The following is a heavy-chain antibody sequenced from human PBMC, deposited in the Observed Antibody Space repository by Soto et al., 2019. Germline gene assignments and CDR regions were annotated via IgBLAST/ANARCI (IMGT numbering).Heavy chain of an antibody. V-gene: IGHV3-48*03. Sequence: VQLVESGGGLVQSGGSLRLSCASSGFTFSSYEMNWVRQAPGKGLEWVSYISNSGSATFFADSVKGRFTISRDNAKNSLFLQMNSLRAEDTAVYYCARRPRGVAGYYYYGLDVWGQGTTVTVSS. J-gene: IGHJ6*02. CDR2: ISNSGSAT. D-gene: IGHD3-10*01. CDR1: GFTFSSYE. CDR3: ARRPRGVAGYYYYGLDV.